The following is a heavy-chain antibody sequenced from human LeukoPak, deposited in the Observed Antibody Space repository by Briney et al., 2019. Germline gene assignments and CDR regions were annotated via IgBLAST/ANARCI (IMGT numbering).Heavy chain of an antibody. D-gene: IGHD3-22*01. Sequence: ASVKVSCKAPGGTFSSYAIGWVRQAPGQGLEWMGGIIPIFGTANYAQKFQGRVTITTDESTSTAYMELSSLRSEETAVYYCARSMIVVIKGAFDIWGQGTLVTVSS. CDR3: ARSMIVVIKGAFDI. V-gene: IGHV1-69*05. J-gene: IGHJ4*02. CDR2: IIPIFGTA. CDR1: GGTFSSYA.